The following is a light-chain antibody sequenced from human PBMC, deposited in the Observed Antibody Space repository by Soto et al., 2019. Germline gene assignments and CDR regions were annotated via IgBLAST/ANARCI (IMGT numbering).Light chain of an antibody. CDR1: QTVSGRY. CDR3: HQYVTSTWT. CDR2: GAS. J-gene: IGKJ1*01. Sequence: EIVLTQSPGTLSLSPGERATLSCRASQTVSGRYLAWFQQKPGQAPRLLVYGASSRATGIPDRFSGSGSGTDFTLTISRLEPEDFAVYYCHQYVTSTWTLGQGTKVEIK. V-gene: IGKV3-20*01.